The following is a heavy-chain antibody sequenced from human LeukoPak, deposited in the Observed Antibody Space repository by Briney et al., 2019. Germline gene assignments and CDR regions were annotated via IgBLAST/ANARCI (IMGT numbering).Heavy chain of an antibody. CDR1: GYSISSGYY. V-gene: IGHV4-38-2*02. J-gene: IGHJ4*02. D-gene: IGHD6-13*01. CDR2: IYHSGST. Sequence: PSETLSLTCAVSGYSISSGYYWGWIRQPPGKGLEWIGSIYHSGSTYYNPSLKSRVTISVDTSKNQFSLKLSSVTAADTAVYYCARDFGAAAAPGDFDYWGQGTLVTVPS. CDR3: ARDFGAAAAPGDFDY.